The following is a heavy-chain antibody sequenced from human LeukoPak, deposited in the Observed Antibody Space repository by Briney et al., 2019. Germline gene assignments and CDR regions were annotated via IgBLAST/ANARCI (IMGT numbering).Heavy chain of an antibody. CDR3: ASGITIFGVEYYYYMDV. D-gene: IGHD3-3*01. Sequence: SQTLSLTCTVSGGSISSGSYYWSWIRQPAGKGLEWIGRIYTSGSTNYNPSLKSRVTISVDTSKNQFSLKLSSVTAADTAVYYCASGITIFGVEYYYYMDVWGKGTTVTVSS. J-gene: IGHJ6*03. CDR2: IYTSGST. CDR1: GGSISSGSYY. V-gene: IGHV4-61*02.